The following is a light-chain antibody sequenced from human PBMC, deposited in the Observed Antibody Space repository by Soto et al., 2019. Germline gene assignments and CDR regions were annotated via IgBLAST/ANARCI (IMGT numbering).Light chain of an antibody. J-gene: IGKJ3*01. V-gene: IGKV1-39*01. CDR2: AVS. CDR1: QTISSY. Sequence: DIEMTQSPSSLSASVGDRVTITCRASQTISSYLNWYHQKPGKAPKLLIYAVSNLQSGVPSRFSGSGSGTDFTLTISSLQPEDFATYYCQQKYNTPLTFGPGTKVDIK. CDR3: QQKYNTPLT.